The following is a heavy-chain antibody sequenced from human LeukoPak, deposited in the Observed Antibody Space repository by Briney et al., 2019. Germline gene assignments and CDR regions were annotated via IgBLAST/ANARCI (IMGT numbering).Heavy chain of an antibody. J-gene: IGHJ4*02. V-gene: IGHV3-7*04. D-gene: IGHD3-16*02. Sequence: GGSLRLSCAASGFTFDTYWMSWVRQAPGKGLEWVANIKKDGGEKDYVDSVKGRFTISRDNAKNSLYLQMNSLRAEDTGVYYCARGDSQSKYRQFDSWGQGSLVIVSS. CDR2: IKKDGGEK. CDR3: ARGDSQSKYRQFDS. CDR1: GFTFDTYW.